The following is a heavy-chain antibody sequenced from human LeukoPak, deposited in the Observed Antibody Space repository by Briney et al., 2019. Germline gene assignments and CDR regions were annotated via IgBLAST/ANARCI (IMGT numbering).Heavy chain of an antibody. V-gene: IGHV3-30-3*01. Sequence: PGGSLRLSCAASGFTFSSYAMHWVRQAPGKGLEWVAVISYDGSNKYYADSVKGRFTISRDNSKNTLYLQMNSLRAEDTAVYYCARDRPGLVGARGAFDIWGQGTMVTVSS. D-gene: IGHD1-26*01. CDR2: ISYDGSNK. J-gene: IGHJ3*02. CDR3: ARDRPGLVGARGAFDI. CDR1: GFTFSSYA.